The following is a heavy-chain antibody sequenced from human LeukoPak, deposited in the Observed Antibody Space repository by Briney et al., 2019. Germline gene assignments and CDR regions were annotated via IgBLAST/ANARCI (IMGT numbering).Heavy chain of an antibody. J-gene: IGHJ4*02. V-gene: IGHV1-69*13. Sequence: SVKVSCKASGGTFSSYAISWVRQAPGQGLEWMGGIIPIFGTANYAQKFQGRVTITADESTSTAYMELSSLRSEDTAVYYCATSRMGLLWFGELFYWGQGTLVTVSS. CDR1: GGTFSSYA. D-gene: IGHD3-10*01. CDR3: ATSRMGLLWFGELFY. CDR2: IIPIFGTA.